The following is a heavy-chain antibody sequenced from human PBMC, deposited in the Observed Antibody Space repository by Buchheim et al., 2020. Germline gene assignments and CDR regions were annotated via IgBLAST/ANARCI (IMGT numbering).Heavy chain of an antibody. Sequence: QVQLQESGPGLVKPSQTLSLTCTVSGGSISSGGYYWSWIRQHPGKGLEWIGYIYYSGSTYYNPSLKSRVTISVDTSKNQFSLKLSSVTAADTAVYYCARGRLVVVPAAVPALVRWFDPWGQGTL. J-gene: IGHJ5*02. CDR3: ARGRLVVVPAAVPALVRWFDP. V-gene: IGHV4-31*03. D-gene: IGHD2-2*01. CDR1: GGSISSGGYY. CDR2: IYYSGST.